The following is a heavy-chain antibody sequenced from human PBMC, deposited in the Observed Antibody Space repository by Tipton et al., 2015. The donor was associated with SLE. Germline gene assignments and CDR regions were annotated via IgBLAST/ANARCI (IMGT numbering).Heavy chain of an antibody. J-gene: IGHJ2*01. CDR3: ARDGGYCSGGSCYSPRWYFDL. V-gene: IGHV4-34*01. CDR2: INHSGST. CDR1: GGSFSGYY. Sequence: TLSLTCAVYGGSFSGYYWSWIRQPPGKGLEWIGEINHSGSTTYNPSLKSRVTISVDTSKNQFSLKLSSVTAADTAVYYCARDGGYCSGGSCYSPRWYFDLWGRGTLVTVSS. D-gene: IGHD2-15*01.